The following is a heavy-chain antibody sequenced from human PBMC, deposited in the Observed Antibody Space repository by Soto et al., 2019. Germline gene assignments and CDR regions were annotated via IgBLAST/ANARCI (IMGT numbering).Heavy chain of an antibody. CDR1: GGSISSGDYY. CDR2: IYYSGST. CDR3: ARAPPLKYTYGLRGAFDI. J-gene: IGHJ3*02. Sequence: LCGGSISSGDYYWSWIRQPPGKGLEWIGYIYYSGSTYYNPSLKSRVTISVDTSKNQFSLKLSSVTAADTAVYYCARAPPLKYTYGLRGAFDIWGQGTMVTVSS. D-gene: IGHD5-18*01. V-gene: IGHV4-30-4*01.